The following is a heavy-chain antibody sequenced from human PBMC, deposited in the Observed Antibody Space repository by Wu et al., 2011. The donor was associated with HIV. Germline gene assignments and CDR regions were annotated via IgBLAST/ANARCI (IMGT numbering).Heavy chain of an antibody. J-gene: IGHJ5*02. CDR2: INPSGTT. D-gene: IGHD3-22*01. Sequence: QVQLVQSGAEVKKPGASVKISCKASEYVFTNYYVHWVRQAPGQGLEWMGIINPSGTTRYAQKFQGRVTMTTDTSTSTAYMELRSLRSDDTAVYYCARYPLGGYYDSSGYFEVGWFDPWGQGTLVTVSS. CDR1: EYVFTNYY. CDR3: ARYPLGGYYDSSGYFEVGWFDP. V-gene: IGHV1-46*01.